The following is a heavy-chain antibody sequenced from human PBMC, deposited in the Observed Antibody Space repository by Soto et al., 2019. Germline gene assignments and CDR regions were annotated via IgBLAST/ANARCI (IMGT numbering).Heavy chain of an antibody. Sequence: EVQLLESGGGLVQPGGSLRLSCTASGFSFSSYAMIGVLQAPGKGLEWVSVISGSTATIHYADSVKGRFTISRDNSKNTLYLQMNSLIAEDTAVYYCAKGRKGYHDRNGSPWTFDVWGQGPMVTVSP. CDR1: GFSFSSYA. D-gene: IGHD3-22*01. CDR2: ISGSTATI. CDR3: AKGRKGYHDRNGSPWTFDV. J-gene: IGHJ3*01. V-gene: IGHV3-23*01.